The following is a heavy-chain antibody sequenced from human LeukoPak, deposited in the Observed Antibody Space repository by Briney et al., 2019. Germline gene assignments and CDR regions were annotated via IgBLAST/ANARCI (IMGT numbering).Heavy chain of an antibody. CDR1: GFTFSSYA. D-gene: IGHD6-13*01. V-gene: IGHV3-23*01. J-gene: IGHJ4*02. CDR2: ISGSGGST. CDR3: ARDIVADGPSGDDY. Sequence: PGGSLRLSCAASGFTFSSYAMSWVRQAPGKGLEWVSAISGSGGSTYYADSVKGRFTISRDNAKNSLYLQMNSLRAEDTAVYYCARDIVADGPSGDDYWGQGTLVTVSS.